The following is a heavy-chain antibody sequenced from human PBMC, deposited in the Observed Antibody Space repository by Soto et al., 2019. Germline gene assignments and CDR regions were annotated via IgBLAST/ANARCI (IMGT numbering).Heavy chain of an antibody. J-gene: IGHJ6*02. CDR3: ASPVVPAAGGGPYFYGIDV. CDR2: IDSYGSST. V-gene: IGHV3-74*01. D-gene: IGHD2-2*01. CDR1: GFTFSRHW. Sequence: GGSLRLSCASSGFTFSRHWMHWVRQAPGKGLVWVSRIDSYGSSTHYADSVKGRFTISRDNAKNTLYLQMNSLRAEDTAGYHYASPVVPAAGGGPYFYGIDVWGQGTTVTVSS.